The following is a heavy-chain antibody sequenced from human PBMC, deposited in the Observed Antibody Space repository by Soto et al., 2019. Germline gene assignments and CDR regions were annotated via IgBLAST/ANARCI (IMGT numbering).Heavy chain of an antibody. Sequence: GGSLRLSCAASGFTFSSYAMSWVRQAPGKGLEWVSAISGSGGSTYYADSVKGRFTIARDNSKNTLYLQMNRLRAEDTAIYYCAKGWGYFDWLLLDYWGQGTLVTVSS. CDR2: ISGSGGST. V-gene: IGHV3-23*01. CDR1: GFTFSSYA. CDR3: AKGWGYFDWLLLDY. J-gene: IGHJ4*02. D-gene: IGHD3-9*01.